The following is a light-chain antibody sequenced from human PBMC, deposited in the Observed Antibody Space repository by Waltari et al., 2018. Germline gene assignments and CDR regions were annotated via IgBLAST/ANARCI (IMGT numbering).Light chain of an antibody. J-gene: IGLJ2*01. CDR3: QSYDTSRRGFRV. V-gene: IGLV1-40*01. CDR1: DFNIGAGYD. CDR2: SNS. Sequence: QSVLTQPPSVSGAPGQRVTISCTGSDFNIGAGYDVHWYQQLPGTAPKLLIFSNSIRPSGVPDRFSGSKSDTSAALAITGLQAEDEADYYCQSYDTSRRGFRVFGGGTKLTVL.